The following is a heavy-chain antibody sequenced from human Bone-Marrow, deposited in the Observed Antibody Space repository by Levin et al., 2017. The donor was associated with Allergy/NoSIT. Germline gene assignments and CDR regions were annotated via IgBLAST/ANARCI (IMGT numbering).Heavy chain of an antibody. CDR3: AKDSTMEITRDWHFDL. CDR1: GFTFRNYA. V-gene: IGHV3-23*01. D-gene: IGHD7-27*01. J-gene: IGHJ2*01. Sequence: GGSLRLSCAASGFTFRNYAMNWVRQAPGKGLEWVSGSSGRGENTYYADSVKGRFIMYRDNSKNTVSLQMSRLRDDDTAVYYCAKDSTMEITRDWHFDLWGRGTLVSVTS. CDR2: SSGRGENT.